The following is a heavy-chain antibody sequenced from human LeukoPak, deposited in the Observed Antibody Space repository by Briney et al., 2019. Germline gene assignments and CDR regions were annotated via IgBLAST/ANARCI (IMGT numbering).Heavy chain of an antibody. CDR2: IRSKAYGGTT. J-gene: IGHJ5*02. V-gene: IGHV3-49*03. CDR1: GFTFGDYA. CDR3: TRDFHGDYAAWFDP. Sequence: GGSLRLSCAASGFTFGDYAMSWFRRAPGKGLEWVGFIRSKAYGGTTEYAASVKGRFTISRDDSKSIAYLQMNSLKTEDTAVYYCTRDFHGDYAAWFDPWGQGTLVTVSS. D-gene: IGHD4-17*01.